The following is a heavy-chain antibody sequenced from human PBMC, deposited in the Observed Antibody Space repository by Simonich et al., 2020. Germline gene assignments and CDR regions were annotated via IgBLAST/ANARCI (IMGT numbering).Heavy chain of an antibody. CDR3: ARGLRVAAAGTAFQH. Sequence: QVQLQQWGAGLLKPSETLSLTCAVYGGSFSGYYWSWILQPPGKGLEWIGEINHSGSTNYNPSLKSRVTISVDTSKNQFSLKLSSVTAADTAVYYCARGLRVAAAGTAFQHWGQGTLVTVSS. D-gene: IGHD6-13*01. J-gene: IGHJ1*01. V-gene: IGHV4-34*01. CDR2: INHSGST. CDR1: GGSFSGYY.